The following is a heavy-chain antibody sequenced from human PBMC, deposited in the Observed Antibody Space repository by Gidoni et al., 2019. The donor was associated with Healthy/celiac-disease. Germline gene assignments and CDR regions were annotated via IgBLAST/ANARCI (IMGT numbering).Heavy chain of an antibody. CDR2: VNPSGGST. D-gene: IGHD2-15*01. Sequence: QVQLVQSGAEVKKPGASVKVSCKASGYTLTSYYMPWVRQAPGQGLEWMGIVNPSGGSTSYAQKFQGIVTMTRDTSTSTVYMELSSLRSEDTAVYYCARAPRYCSGGSCSNVFDYWGQGTLVTVSS. CDR3: ARAPRYCSGGSCSNVFDY. J-gene: IGHJ4*02. V-gene: IGHV1-46*01. CDR1: GYTLTSYY.